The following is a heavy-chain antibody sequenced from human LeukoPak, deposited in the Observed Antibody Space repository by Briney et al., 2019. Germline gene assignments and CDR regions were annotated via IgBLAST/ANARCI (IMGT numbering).Heavy chain of an antibody. V-gene: IGHV3-23*01. CDR3: ARPMTTVTTYYYYYGMDV. CDR1: GFTFSSYA. Sequence: PGGSLRLSCAASGFTFSSYAMSWVRQAPGKGLEWVSAISGSGGSTYYADSVKGRFTISRDNSKNTLYLQMNSLRAEDTAVYYCARPMTTVTTYYYYYGMDVWGQGTTVTVSS. CDR2: ISGSGGST. D-gene: IGHD4-17*01. J-gene: IGHJ6*02.